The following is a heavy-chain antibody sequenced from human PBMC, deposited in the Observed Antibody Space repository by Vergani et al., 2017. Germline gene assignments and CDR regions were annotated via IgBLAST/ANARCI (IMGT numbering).Heavy chain of an antibody. CDR2: INHSGST. J-gene: IGHJ6*03. CDR3: ARDLLDPTSITMFGVNYYYYYMDV. D-gene: IGHD3-3*01. CDR1: GGSFSGYY. V-gene: IGHV4-34*01. Sequence: QVQLQQWGAGLLKPSETLSLTCAVYGGSFSGYYWSWIRQPPGKGLEWIGEINHSGSTNYNPSLKSRVTISVDTSKNQFSLKLSSVTAADTAVYYCARDLLDPTSITMFGVNYYYYYMDVWGKGTTVTVSS.